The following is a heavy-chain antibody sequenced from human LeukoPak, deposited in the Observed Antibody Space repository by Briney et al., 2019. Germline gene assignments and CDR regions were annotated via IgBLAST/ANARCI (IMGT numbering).Heavy chain of an antibody. Sequence: PGGSLRLSCAASGFTFDDYAMHWVRQAPGKGLELVSGINWNSGTIGYADSVKGRFTISRDNAKNSLYLQMNSPRAEDMALYYCAKGSCSSTSCYDWFDPWGQGTLVTVSS. CDR1: GFTFDDYA. CDR3: AKGSCSSTSCYDWFDP. D-gene: IGHD2-2*01. CDR2: INWNSGTI. V-gene: IGHV3-9*03. J-gene: IGHJ5*02.